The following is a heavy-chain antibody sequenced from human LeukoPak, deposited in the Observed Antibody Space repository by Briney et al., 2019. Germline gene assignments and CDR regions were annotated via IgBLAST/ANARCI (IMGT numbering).Heavy chain of an antibody. CDR1: GGSISGHY. Sequence: SETLSLTCTVSGGSISGHYWSWIRQPPGRGLEWIGYIFYSGRTNHNPSLKSRVTMSVDTSKNQFSLQLSSVTAADTAVYYCARVRSAAATNAFDYCGQGTLVTVSS. J-gene: IGHJ4*02. CDR3: ARVRSAAATNAFDY. CDR2: IFYSGRT. V-gene: IGHV4-59*11. D-gene: IGHD6-13*01.